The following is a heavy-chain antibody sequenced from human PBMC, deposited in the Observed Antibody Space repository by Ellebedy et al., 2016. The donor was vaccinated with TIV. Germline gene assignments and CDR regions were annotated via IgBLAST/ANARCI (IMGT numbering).Heavy chain of an antibody. D-gene: IGHD2-2*03. CDR1: GFTFSSYS. CDR2: ISSSSSTI. V-gene: IGHV3-48*01. J-gene: IGHJ6*02. Sequence: PGGSLRLSCAASGFTFSSYSMNWVRQAPGKGLEWVSYISSSSSTIYYADSVKGRFTISRDNAKNSLYLQMNSLRAEDTAVYYCARDALDIVVVPAAFFEHYYYYYGMDVWGQGTTVTVSS. CDR3: ARDALDIVVVPAAFFEHYYYYYGMDV.